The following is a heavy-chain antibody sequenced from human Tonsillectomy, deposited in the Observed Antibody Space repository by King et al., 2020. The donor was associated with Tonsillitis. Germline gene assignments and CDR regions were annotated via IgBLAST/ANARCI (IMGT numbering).Heavy chain of an antibody. Sequence: VQLVESGGGLVQPGGSLRLSCAVSGFTFSKNAMSWVRQAPGKGLEWVSGISGSGGNTYYADAVKGRCIISRDNSKNTMYLQMNSLRAEDTAVYYCAKDYSGSHYWGQGTLVTVSS. CDR3: AKDYSGSHY. J-gene: IGHJ4*02. D-gene: IGHD6-19*01. V-gene: IGHV3-23*04. CDR2: ISGSGGNT. CDR1: GFTFSKNA.